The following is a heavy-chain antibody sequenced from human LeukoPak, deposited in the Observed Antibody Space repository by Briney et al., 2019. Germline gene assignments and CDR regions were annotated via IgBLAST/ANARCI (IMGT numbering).Heavy chain of an antibody. Sequence: GGSLRLSCAASGFTFRSYWMSWVRQAPGKGLEWVANIKQDGSEKYYVDSVKGRFTISRDNAKNSLYLHMTSLRAEDTAVYYCARGEGLDSYGVDYWGQGTLVTVSS. D-gene: IGHD5-18*01. V-gene: IGHV3-7*01. CDR2: IKQDGSEK. CDR1: GFTFRSYW. J-gene: IGHJ4*02. CDR3: ARGEGLDSYGVDY.